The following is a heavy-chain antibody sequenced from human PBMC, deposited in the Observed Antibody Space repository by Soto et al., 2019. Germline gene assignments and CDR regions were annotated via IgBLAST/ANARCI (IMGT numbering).Heavy chain of an antibody. CDR2: ISAYNGNT. CDR3: ARLEIRYFDWFGFDP. D-gene: IGHD3-9*01. J-gene: IGHJ5*02. V-gene: IGHV1-18*01. CDR1: GYTFTSYG. Sequence: ASVKVSCKASGYTFTSYGISWVRQAPGQGLEWMGWISAYNGNTNYAQKLQGRVTMTTDTSTSTAYMELRSLRSDDTAVYYCARLEIRYFDWFGFDPSGQGTLVTVSS.